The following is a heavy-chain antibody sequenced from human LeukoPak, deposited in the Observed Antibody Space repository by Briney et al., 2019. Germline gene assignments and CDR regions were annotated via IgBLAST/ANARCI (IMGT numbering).Heavy chain of an antibody. D-gene: IGHD3-3*01. CDR2: IRSSGSAI. V-gene: IGHV3-48*04. Sequence: GGSLRLSCAASGFTFSSYGMHWVRQAPGKGLEWVSYIRSSGSAIHYADSVKGRFTISRDNAKNSLYLQMNSLRAEHTAVYYCARERSPGVVSRPLGAFDIWGQGTMVTVSS. J-gene: IGHJ3*02. CDR3: ARERSPGVVSRPLGAFDI. CDR1: GFTFSSYG.